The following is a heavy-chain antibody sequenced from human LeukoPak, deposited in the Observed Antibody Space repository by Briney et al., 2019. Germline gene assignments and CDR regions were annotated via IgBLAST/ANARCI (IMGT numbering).Heavy chain of an antibody. Sequence: GGSLRLSCAASGFTFSDYAMHWVRQAPGKGLEWVGVISYDGRNKNYADSVKGRFTISRDNYKNTLHLQVNSLRAEDTAVYYCAKDASPFGELWFFDYWGQGTLVTVSS. CDR1: GFTFSDYA. D-gene: IGHD3-10*01. CDR2: ISYDGRNK. V-gene: IGHV3-30-3*02. J-gene: IGHJ4*02. CDR3: AKDASPFGELWFFDY.